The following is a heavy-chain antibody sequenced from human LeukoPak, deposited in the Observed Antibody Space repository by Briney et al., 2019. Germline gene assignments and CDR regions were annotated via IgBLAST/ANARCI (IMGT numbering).Heavy chain of an antibody. Sequence: PGGSLRLSCVASGFTFSTHWMSWVRQAPGKGLEWVAVISYDGTNKYYADSVKGRFTISRDNSKNTLYLQMSSLRAEDTAVYYCVKEDRFDYWGQGTLVTVSS. CDR3: VKEDRFDY. CDR2: ISYDGTNK. CDR1: GFTFSTHW. J-gene: IGHJ4*02. D-gene: IGHD2-15*01. V-gene: IGHV3-30*18.